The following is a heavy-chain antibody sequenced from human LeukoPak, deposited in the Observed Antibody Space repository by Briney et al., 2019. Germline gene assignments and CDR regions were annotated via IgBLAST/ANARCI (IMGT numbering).Heavy chain of an antibody. V-gene: IGHV3-30*03. CDR3: ARDRCSNGIGCLYYYMDV. J-gene: IGHJ6*03. Sequence: PGGSLRLSCAASGFTFDDYAMHWVRQAPGKGLEWVAVISYDGSNKYYADSVKGRFTISRDNSKNTLYLQMNSLRAEDTAVYYCARDRCSNGIGCLYYYMDVWGKGTMVTISS. CDR1: GFTFDDYA. D-gene: IGHD2-8*01. CDR2: ISYDGSNK.